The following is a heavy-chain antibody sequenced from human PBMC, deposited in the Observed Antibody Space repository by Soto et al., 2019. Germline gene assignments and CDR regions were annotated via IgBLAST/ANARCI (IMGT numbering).Heavy chain of an antibody. V-gene: IGHV1-69*01. J-gene: IGHJ4*02. CDR3: ARGGDGYNYYFVY. CDR2: IVPIIGVA. Sequence: QVQLVQSGAEVKKPGSSVKVSCKASGGSFTSHAISWVRQAPGHGLEWMGGIVPIIGVANYAQNFQDSITIMADASTSTDYMESTSLKSEDTAKYYCARGGDGYNYYFVYWGQGTLVTVSS. D-gene: IGHD1-1*01. CDR1: GGSFTSHA.